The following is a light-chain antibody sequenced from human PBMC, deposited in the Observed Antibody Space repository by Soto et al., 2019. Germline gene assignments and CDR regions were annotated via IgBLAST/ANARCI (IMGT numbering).Light chain of an antibody. CDR3: CSYAGSTTYIL. CDR1: SSDVGSYNL. Sequence: QSALTQPASVSGSPGQSITISCTGTSSDVGSYNLVSWYQQHPGKAPKLMIYEGSKLPSGVSNRFSGSKSGNTASLTISGLQAEDEADYYCCSYAGSTTYILFGGGTQLTVL. CDR2: EGS. V-gene: IGLV2-23*01. J-gene: IGLJ2*01.